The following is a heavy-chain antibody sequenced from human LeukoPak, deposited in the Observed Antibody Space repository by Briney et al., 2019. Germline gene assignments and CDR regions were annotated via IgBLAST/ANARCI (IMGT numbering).Heavy chain of an antibody. CDR3: ARGTTVTGSGY. V-gene: IGHV4-39*01. D-gene: IGHD4-17*01. Sequence: SETLSLTCTVSGGSISSSSYYWGWIRQPPGKGLEWIGSIYHSGSTYYNPSLKSRATISVDTSKNQFSLKLSSVTAADTAVYYCARGTTVTGSGYWGQGTLVTVSS. CDR2: IYHSGST. J-gene: IGHJ4*02. CDR1: GGSISSSSYY.